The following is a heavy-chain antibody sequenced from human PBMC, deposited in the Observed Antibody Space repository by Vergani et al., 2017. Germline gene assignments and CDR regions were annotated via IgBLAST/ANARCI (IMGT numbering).Heavy chain of an antibody. CDR3: VRQGYAYGYFDS. CDR1: GSSISSSTSYY. J-gene: IGHJ4*01. Sequence: QVPLQQWGPGLVKPSETLSLTCPVSGSSISSSTSYYWTWIRQSPGKGLEFIGLIYYNGNTYYDPSLKSRVTMSVDTSKNQFSLKLTAVTAADTSVYYCVRQGYAYGYFDSWGHGILVTVSS. V-gene: IGHV4-39*01. CDR2: IYYNGNT. D-gene: IGHD5-18*01.